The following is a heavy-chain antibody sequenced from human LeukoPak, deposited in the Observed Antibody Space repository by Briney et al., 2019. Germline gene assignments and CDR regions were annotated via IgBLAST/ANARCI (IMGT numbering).Heavy chain of an antibody. CDR3: ASISPRWDGEAGYYFDY. CDR1: GGSISSYY. CDR2: IYYSGST. Sequence: SETLSLTCTVSGGSISSYYWSWIRQPPGKGLEWIGYIYYSGSTNYNPSLKSRVTISVDTSKNQFSLKLSSVTAADTAVYYCASISPRWDGEAGYYFDYWGQGTLVTVSS. J-gene: IGHJ4*02. D-gene: IGHD1-26*01. V-gene: IGHV4-59*01.